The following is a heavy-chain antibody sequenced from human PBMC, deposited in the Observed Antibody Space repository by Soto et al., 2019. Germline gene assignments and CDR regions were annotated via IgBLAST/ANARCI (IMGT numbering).Heavy chain of an antibody. CDR3: ATPAELLYTALLKGLVH. CDR1: GGTFSNSA. CDR2: ILPIFGTP. D-gene: IGHD5-18*01. Sequence: ASVKVTCKASGGTFSNSAIIWVRQAPGQGLEWMVGILPIFGTPNYAQKFQGRLTISADEFSSTAYMELNILRSEDTAVYYRATPAELLYTALLKGLVHWG. V-gene: IGHV1-69*13. J-gene: IGHJ1*01.